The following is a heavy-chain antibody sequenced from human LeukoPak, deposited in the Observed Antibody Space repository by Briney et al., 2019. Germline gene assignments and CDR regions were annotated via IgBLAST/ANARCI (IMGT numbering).Heavy chain of an antibody. CDR1: GYTFTSYD. J-gene: IGHJ6*03. V-gene: IGHV1-8*01. CDR2: MNPNSGNT. CDR3: ARAASWSPIGDSYYYMDV. D-gene: IGHD6-13*01. Sequence: GASVKASCKASGYTFTSYDINWVRQATGQGLEWMGWMNPNSGNTGYAQKFQGRVTMTRDTSISTVYMELSGLRSEDTAVYYCARAASWSPIGDSYYYMDVWGKGTTVAISS.